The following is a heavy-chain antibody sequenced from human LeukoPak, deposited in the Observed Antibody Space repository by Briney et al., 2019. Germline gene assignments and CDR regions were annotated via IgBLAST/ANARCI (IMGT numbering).Heavy chain of an antibody. CDR2: TYYRSKWYN. D-gene: IGHD6-13*01. Sequence: PSQTLSLTCAISGDSVSSNSAAWNWIRQSPSRGLEWLGRTYYRSKWYNDYAVSVKSRITINPDTSKNQFSLQLNSATPEDTAVYYCARELWQQLPEGWFDPWGQGTLVTVSS. J-gene: IGHJ5*02. CDR1: GDSVSSNSAA. CDR3: ARELWQQLPEGWFDP. V-gene: IGHV6-1*01.